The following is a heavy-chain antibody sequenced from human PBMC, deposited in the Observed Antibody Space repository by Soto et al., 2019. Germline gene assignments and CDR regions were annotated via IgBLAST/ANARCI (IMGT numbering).Heavy chain of an antibody. D-gene: IGHD5-18*01. Sequence: EVQLVESGGGLVQPGGSLRLSCAASEFNFRTYWMSWVRQAPGKGLEWVANIKEDGSDKYYVDSVKGRLTVSRDNAKNLLYLQLNSLRAEDTAVYYCAREGFSYGPKGAVFDHWGQGSLVTVSS. CDR3: AREGFSYGPKGAVFDH. V-gene: IGHV3-7*03. CDR2: IKEDGSDK. CDR1: EFNFRTYW. J-gene: IGHJ4*02.